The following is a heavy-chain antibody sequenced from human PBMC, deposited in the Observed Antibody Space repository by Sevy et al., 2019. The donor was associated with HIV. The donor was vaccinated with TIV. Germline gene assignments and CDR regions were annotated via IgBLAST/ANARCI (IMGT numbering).Heavy chain of an antibody. Sequence: SETLSLTCSVSGDSSNSFYWSWLRQPPGKGLEWIGYIFFTGSTSYNPSLKGRVTMSIDTSKNQFTLKLSSVTAADTAVYYCAREADLGYFDHWGQGTRVTVSS. V-gene: IGHV4-59*01. CDR3: AREADLGYFDH. D-gene: IGHD6-13*01. CDR1: GDSSNSFY. J-gene: IGHJ4*02. CDR2: IFFTGST.